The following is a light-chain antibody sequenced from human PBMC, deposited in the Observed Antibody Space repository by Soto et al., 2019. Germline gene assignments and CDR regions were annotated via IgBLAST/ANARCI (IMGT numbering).Light chain of an antibody. J-gene: IGKJ2*01. V-gene: IGKV1-39*01. CDR2: AAT. CDR3: QQSYNPPYT. CDR1: QSINNY. Sequence: DIPMTQSPSSLSASLGDRVTITCRASQSINNYLNWYQQEEGKAPKLLIYAATSLQSGVPSRFSGSGSGTEFTLTISSLQPGDFATYYCQQSYNPPYTFGLGTKLEIK.